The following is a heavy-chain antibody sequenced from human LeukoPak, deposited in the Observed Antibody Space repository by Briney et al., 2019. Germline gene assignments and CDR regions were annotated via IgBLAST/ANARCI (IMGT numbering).Heavy chain of an antibody. CDR1: GYIFGDYY. V-gene: IGHV1-2*02. CDR3: ARDLGSTVIVGGYAFDL. J-gene: IGHJ3*01. D-gene: IGHD2/OR15-2a*01. CDR2: MNLNSCGT. Sequence: GASVKVSCKASGYIFGDYYLHWVRHAHGQGLEWMGLMNLNSCGTNYSQQFQGRITMTGDTSTAYLELSRLRSDDTAGYYCARDLGSTVIVGGYAFDLWGQGTMVTVSS.